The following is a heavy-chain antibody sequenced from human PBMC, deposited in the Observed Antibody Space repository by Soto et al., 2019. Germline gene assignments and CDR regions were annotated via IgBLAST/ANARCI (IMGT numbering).Heavy chain of an antibody. CDR3: ARRRYSSGWYFDY. J-gene: IGHJ4*02. V-gene: IGHV4-39*07. D-gene: IGHD6-19*01. CDR1: DDSSDRRTYS. Sequence: SGTLSITCTVSDDSSDRRTYSWVWVCQPPGKGLEWIGSVYYSGSSDFNPSLKSRVTTSVDTSKNQFSLKLSSVTAADTAVYYCARRRYSSGWYFDYWGQGTLVTVS. CDR2: VYYSGSS.